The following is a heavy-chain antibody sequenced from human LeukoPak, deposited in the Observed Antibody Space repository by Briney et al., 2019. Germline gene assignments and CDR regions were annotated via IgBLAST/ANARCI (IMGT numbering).Heavy chain of an antibody. CDR2: ISAYNGNT. Sequence: ASVKVSCKASGGTFSSYGISWVRQAPGQGLEWMGWISAYNGNTNYAQKLQGRVTMTTDTSTSTAYMELRSLRSDDTAVYYCARTSSSWYYYYYYMDVWGKGTTVTVSS. V-gene: IGHV1-18*01. CDR1: GGTFSSYG. CDR3: ARTSSSWYYYYYYMDV. J-gene: IGHJ6*03. D-gene: IGHD6-13*01.